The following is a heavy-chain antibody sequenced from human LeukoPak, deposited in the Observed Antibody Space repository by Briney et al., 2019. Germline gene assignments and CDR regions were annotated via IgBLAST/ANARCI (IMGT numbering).Heavy chain of an antibody. Sequence: SGTLSLTCAVSGGSISSNNWWSWVRQPPGKGLGWIGEINHSGSTNYKPSLKSRVTISVDTSKNQFSLKLSSVTAADTAVYYCARGRLLQYSSSWYRANWFDPWGQGTLVTVSS. CDR2: INHSGST. CDR1: GGSISSNNW. V-gene: IGHV4-4*02. D-gene: IGHD6-13*01. CDR3: ARGRLLQYSSSWYRANWFDP. J-gene: IGHJ5*02.